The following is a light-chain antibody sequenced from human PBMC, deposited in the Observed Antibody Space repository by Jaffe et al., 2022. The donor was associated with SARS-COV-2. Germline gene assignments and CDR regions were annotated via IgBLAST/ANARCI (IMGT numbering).Light chain of an antibody. CDR3: QQYGRSPEMFT. CDR1: QSVTSNY. Sequence: EIVLTQSPDTLSLSPGERATLSCRASQSVTSNYLAWYQQKPGQAPRLLIYGASSRATAVPDRFSGSGSGTDFTLTISRLEPEDFAVYYCQQYGRSPEMFTFGQGTKLDIK. J-gene: IGKJ2*01. V-gene: IGKV3-20*01. CDR2: GAS.